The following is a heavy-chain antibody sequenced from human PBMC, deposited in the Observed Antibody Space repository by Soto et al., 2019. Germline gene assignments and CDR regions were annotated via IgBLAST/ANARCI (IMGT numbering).Heavy chain of an antibody. CDR3: ARDSAVAGGFDI. CDR2: ISSSSSTI. J-gene: IGHJ3*02. V-gene: IGHV3-48*01. D-gene: IGHD6-19*01. CDR1: GFTFSSFS. Sequence: EVQLVESGGGLVQPGGSLRLSCAASGFTFSSFSMNWVRQAPGKGLEWVSYISSSSSTIYYADSVKGRFTISRDNAKKSLYLQMNSLRAEDTAVYYCARDSAVAGGFDIWGQGTMVTVSS.